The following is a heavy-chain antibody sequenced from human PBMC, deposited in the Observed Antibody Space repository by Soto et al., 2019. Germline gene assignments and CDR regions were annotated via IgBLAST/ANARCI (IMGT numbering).Heavy chain of an antibody. CDR1: GFSFSNAW. J-gene: IGHJ6*02. CDR2: IRSKAYGGTT. V-gene: IGHV3-15*01. Sequence: GGSLRLSCAASGFSFSNAWMSWVRQAPGKGLEWVGRIRSKAYGGTTEYAASVKGRFTISRDDSKSIAYLQMNSLKTEDTAVYYCTRDRAAYYYYGMDVWGQGTTVTVSS. CDR3: TRDRAAYYYYGMDV. D-gene: IGHD6-13*01.